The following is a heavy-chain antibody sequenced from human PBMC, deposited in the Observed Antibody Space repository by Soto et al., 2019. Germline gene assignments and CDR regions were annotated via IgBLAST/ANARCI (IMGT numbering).Heavy chain of an antibody. D-gene: IGHD2-15*01. CDR3: ARDLGGWPDY. CDR2: INAGNGNT. Sequence: ASVKVSCKASGYTFIRYGITWVRQAPGQRLEWMGWINAGNGNTKYSQKFQGRVTITRDTSASTAYMELSSLRSEDTAVYYCARDLGGWPDYWGQGTLVTVSS. CDR1: GYTFIRYG. V-gene: IGHV1-3*01. J-gene: IGHJ4*02.